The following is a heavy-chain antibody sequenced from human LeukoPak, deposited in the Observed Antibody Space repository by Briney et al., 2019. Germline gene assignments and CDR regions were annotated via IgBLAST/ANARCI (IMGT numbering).Heavy chain of an antibody. CDR2: INPNTGDT. CDR1: GYTFTSYY. Sequence: ASVKVSCKASGYTFTSYYMHWVRQAPGQGLEWMGWINPNTGDTNSAQKFQGRVTMTRDTSITTAYLDLTGLRSDDTAVYYCARGRFNYFDSNGHDAFDIWGQGTMVTVSS. V-gene: IGHV1-2*02. CDR3: ARGRFNYFDSNGHDAFDI. D-gene: IGHD3-22*01. J-gene: IGHJ3*02.